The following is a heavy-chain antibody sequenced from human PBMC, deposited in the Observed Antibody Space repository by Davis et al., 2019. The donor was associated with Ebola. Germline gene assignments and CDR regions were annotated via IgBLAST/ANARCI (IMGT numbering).Heavy chain of an antibody. CDR1: GGSFSGYN. Sequence: SETLSLTCAVYGGSFSGYNWSWIRQAPGKGLEWIGEINHSGSTNYNPSLKSRVTISIDTSKNQFSLKLSSVTAADTAIYYCARLSRYSSGWYYFDYWGQGTLVTVSS. J-gene: IGHJ4*02. CDR3: ARLSRYSSGWYYFDY. D-gene: IGHD6-19*01. V-gene: IGHV4-34*01. CDR2: INHSGST.